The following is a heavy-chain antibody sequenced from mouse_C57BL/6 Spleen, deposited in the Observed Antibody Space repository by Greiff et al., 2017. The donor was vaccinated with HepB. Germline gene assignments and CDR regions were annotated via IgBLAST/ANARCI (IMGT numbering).Heavy chain of an antibody. CDR1: GYTFTNYW. CDR3: ARSRDYDVGYYAMDY. V-gene: IGHV1-63*01. Sequence: QVQLQQSGAELVRPGTSVKLSCKASGYTFTNYWIGWVKQRPGHGLEWIGDIYPGDGYTNYNEKFKGKATLTVDKSSSTAYMQLSSLTSEDSAIYYYARSRDYDVGYYAMDYWGQGTSVTVSS. D-gene: IGHD2-4*01. CDR2: IYPGDGYT. J-gene: IGHJ4*01.